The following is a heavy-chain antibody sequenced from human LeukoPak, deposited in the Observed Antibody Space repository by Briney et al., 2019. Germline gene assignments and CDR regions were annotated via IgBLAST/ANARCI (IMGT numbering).Heavy chain of an antibody. V-gene: IGHV1-2*02. Sequence: GASVKVSCKASGYTFSDYNMHWVRQAPGQGLEWMGWIYPYSGDTNYAQNFQGRVTMTRDTSISTAYMELSSLKSDDTAVYYCARDRNSGSSLDIWGQGTMLTVSS. CDR3: ARDRNSGSSLDI. CDR1: GYTFSDYN. CDR2: IYPYSGDT. J-gene: IGHJ3*02. D-gene: IGHD6-6*01.